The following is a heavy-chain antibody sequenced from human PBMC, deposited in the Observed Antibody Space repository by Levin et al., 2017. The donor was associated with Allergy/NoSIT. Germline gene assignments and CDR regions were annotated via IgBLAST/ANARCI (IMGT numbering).Heavy chain of an antibody. Sequence: GALRLSCVASGYTFSSKWMHWVRQAPGKGLVWVAHINSDGSDTNYADSVKGRFTISRDNAKNTLYLQMNSLTVEDTAVFYCARGGCSSTSCLDNWGQGTLVTVSS. CDR3: ARGGCSSTSCLDN. V-gene: IGHV3-74*01. CDR2: INSDGSDT. J-gene: IGHJ4*02. D-gene: IGHD2-2*01. CDR1: GYTFSSKW.